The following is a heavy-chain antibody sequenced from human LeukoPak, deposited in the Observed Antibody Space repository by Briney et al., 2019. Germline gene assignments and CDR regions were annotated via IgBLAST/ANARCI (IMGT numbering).Heavy chain of an antibody. CDR2: INTDGSNT. D-gene: IGHD3-22*01. CDR3: VVWGEDRSGHRFDF. Sequence: GGSLRLSCAASGFTFDYYWMHWVRQAPGKGLMWVSRINTDGSNTHYADSVKGRFTISRDNAKKTLYLQMNGLRVEDTAVYYCVVWGEDRSGHRFDFWGQGTLVTVSS. V-gene: IGHV3-74*01. J-gene: IGHJ4*02. CDR1: GFTFDYYW.